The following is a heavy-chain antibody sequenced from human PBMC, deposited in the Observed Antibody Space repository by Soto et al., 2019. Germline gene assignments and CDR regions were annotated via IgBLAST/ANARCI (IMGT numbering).Heavy chain of an antibody. CDR2: FNPEDGET. CDR3: ATVARQLWYYGMHV. V-gene: IGHV1-24*01. Sequence: SVKVYCKVSGYTLTDLSMHWVRQAPGKGLEWMGGFNPEDGETIYAQKFQGRVTMTEDTSADTTYMELSSLTSEDTAVYYCATVARQLWYYGMHVWGQGTTVTVSS. D-gene: IGHD5-18*01. J-gene: IGHJ6*02. CDR1: GYTLTDLS.